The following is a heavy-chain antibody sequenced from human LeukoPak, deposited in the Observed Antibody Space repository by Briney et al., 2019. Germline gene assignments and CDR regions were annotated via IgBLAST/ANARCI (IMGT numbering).Heavy chain of an antibody. Sequence: SVKVSCKASGGTFSSYTISWVRQAPGQGLEWMGGIIPIFGTANYAQKFQGRVTITADKSTSTAYMELSSLRSEDTAVYYCARSETYGGWFDPWGQGTLVTVSS. CDR1: GGTFSSYT. J-gene: IGHJ5*02. CDR2: IIPIFGTA. V-gene: IGHV1-69*06. CDR3: ARSETYGGWFDP. D-gene: IGHD3-10*01.